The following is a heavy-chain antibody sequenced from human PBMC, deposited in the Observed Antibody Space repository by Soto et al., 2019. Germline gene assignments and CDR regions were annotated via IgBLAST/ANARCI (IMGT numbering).Heavy chain of an antibody. D-gene: IGHD6-19*01. J-gene: IGHJ4*02. CDR1: GGSISSSSAY. CDR2: IYYIGTT. V-gene: IGHV4-39*01. CDR3: ATGRWQWLVAD. Sequence: SETLSLTCTVSGGSISSSSAYWGWIRQSAGKGLEWIGTIYYIGTTYYNPSLKSRVTISVDAPKNQFSLKLTSVTATDTAVYYCATGRWQWLVADLGQGTLVTVSS.